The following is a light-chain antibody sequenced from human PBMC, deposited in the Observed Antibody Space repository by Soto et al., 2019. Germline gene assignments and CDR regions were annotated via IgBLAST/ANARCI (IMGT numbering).Light chain of an antibody. J-gene: IGLJ2*01. V-gene: IGLV1-40*01. CDR3: QSYDSSLSVV. CDR1: SSNIGAGYD. Sequence: QSVLTQPPSVSGAPGQRVTISCTGSSSNIGAGYDVHWYQQLPGTAPKLLIYGNSNRPSGVPDRFSGSKSGTSASLAITGLQAWDEADYYCQSYDSSLSVVFGGGTKLTVL. CDR2: GNS.